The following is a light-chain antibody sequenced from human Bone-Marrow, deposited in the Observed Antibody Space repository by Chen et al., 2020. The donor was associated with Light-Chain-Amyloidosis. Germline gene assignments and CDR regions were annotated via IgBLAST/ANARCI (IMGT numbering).Light chain of an antibody. J-gene: IGKJ1*01. CDR1: QSINSW. V-gene: IGKV1-5*03. CDR2: KAS. Sequence: DIQMTQSPSTLSASVGDRVTITCRASQSINSWLAWYQQKPGKAPKLLMYKASTLESGVPSSFSGSGSGTEYTLTISSLQPDDFATYYCQQYHSYSQTVGHGTKVEIK. CDR3: QQYHSYSQT.